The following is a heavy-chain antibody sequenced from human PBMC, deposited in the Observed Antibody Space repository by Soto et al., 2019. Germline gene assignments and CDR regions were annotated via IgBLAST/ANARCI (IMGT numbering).Heavy chain of an antibody. CDR2: ISGSDGKT. D-gene: IGHD3-3*01. CDR1: GFSFGSYA. V-gene: IGHV3-23*01. J-gene: IGHJ4*02. CDR3: ARWSYLDY. Sequence: GSLRLSCAASGFSFGSYALGWVRQAPGKGLEWVSTISGSDGKTFYADSVKGRFSISRDTSQSTLYLQMNSLRADDTAMYYCARWSYLDYWGQGTRVTVSS.